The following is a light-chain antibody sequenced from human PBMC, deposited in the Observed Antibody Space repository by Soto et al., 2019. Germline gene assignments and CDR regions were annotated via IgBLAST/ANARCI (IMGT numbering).Light chain of an antibody. V-gene: IGKV1-5*03. CDR3: QQYGSSFT. Sequence: DIQMTQSPSTLSASVGDRVTITCRASESISTWLAWYQQKPGKAPNLLIYKASSLESGVPSRFSGSGSGTDFTLTISRLEPEDFAVYYCQQYGSSFTFGPGTKVDI. J-gene: IGKJ3*01. CDR1: ESISTW. CDR2: KAS.